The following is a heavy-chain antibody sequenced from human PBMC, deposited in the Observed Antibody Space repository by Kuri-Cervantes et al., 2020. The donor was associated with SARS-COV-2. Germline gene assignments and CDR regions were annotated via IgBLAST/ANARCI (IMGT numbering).Heavy chain of an antibody. Sequence: LSLTCAAPGFTFSSYWMHWVRQAPGKGLVWVSRINSDGSSTSYADSVKGRFTISRDNAKDTLYLQMNSLRAEDTAVYYCARVPSITMVRGANSYGMDVWGQGTTVTVSS. V-gene: IGHV3-74*01. CDR1: GFTFSSYW. CDR3: ARVPSITMVRGANSYGMDV. J-gene: IGHJ6*02. CDR2: INSDGSST. D-gene: IGHD3-10*01.